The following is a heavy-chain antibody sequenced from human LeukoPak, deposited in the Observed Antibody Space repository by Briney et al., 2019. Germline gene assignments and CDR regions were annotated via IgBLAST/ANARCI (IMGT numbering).Heavy chain of an antibody. CDR3: ARGGTGYDLFDY. J-gene: IGHJ4*02. Sequence: GGSLRLSCAASGFTFSSYAMSWVRQAPGKGLEWVSAISGSGGSTYYADSVKGRFTISRDNAKNSLYLQMNSLRAEDTAIYYCARGGTGYDLFDYWGQGTLVTVSS. CDR2: ISGSGGST. V-gene: IGHV3-23*01. CDR1: GFTFSSYA. D-gene: IGHD5-12*01.